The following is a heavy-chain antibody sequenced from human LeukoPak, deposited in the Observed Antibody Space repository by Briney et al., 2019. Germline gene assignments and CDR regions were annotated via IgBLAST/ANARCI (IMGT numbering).Heavy chain of an antibody. D-gene: IGHD4-11*01. CDR2: INPNSGGT. Sequence: ASVKVSCKASGYTFTGYYMHWVRQAPGQGLEWMGWINPNSGGTNYAQKFQGRVTMTRDTSISTAYMELSRLRSDDTAVYYCARVFYSNYARDYWGQGTLVTVSS. V-gene: IGHV1-2*02. CDR3: ARVFYSNYARDY. CDR1: GYTFTGYY. J-gene: IGHJ4*02.